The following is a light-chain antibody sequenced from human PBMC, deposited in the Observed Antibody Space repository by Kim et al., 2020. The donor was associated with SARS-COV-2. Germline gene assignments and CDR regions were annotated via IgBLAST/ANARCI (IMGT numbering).Light chain of an antibody. CDR2: GKN. Sequence: LGQTVRITCQGDSLRSYYASWYQQKPGQAPILVIYGKNNRPSGIPDRFSGSSSGNTASLTITGAQAEDEADYYCNARDSSGNHVVFGGGTQLTVL. CDR1: SLRSYY. CDR3: NARDSSGNHVV. J-gene: IGLJ2*01. V-gene: IGLV3-19*01.